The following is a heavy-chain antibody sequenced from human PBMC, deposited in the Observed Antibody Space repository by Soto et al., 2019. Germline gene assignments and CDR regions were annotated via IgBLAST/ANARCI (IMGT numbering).Heavy chain of an antibody. J-gene: IGHJ4*02. CDR3: AHANYDILTGYYAAPDY. V-gene: IGHV2-5*02. D-gene: IGHD3-9*01. CDR1: GFSLSTSGVG. CDR2: IYWDDDK. Sequence: QITLKESGPTLVKPTQTLTLTCTFSGFSLSTSGVGVGWIRQPPGKALEWLALIYWDDDKRYSPSLKSRLTITKDNSKNQVVLTMTNMDPVDTATYYCAHANYDILTGYYAAPDYWGQGTLVTVSS.